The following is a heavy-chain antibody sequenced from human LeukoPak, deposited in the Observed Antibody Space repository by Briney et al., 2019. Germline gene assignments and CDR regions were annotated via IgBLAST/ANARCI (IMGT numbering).Heavy chain of an antibody. Sequence: GGSLGLSCAASGFTVSSNYMSWVRQAPGKGLEWVSVIYSGGSTYYADSVKGRFTISRDNSKNTLYLQMNSLRAEDTAVYYCARWKGEVSSYDYWGQGTLVTVSS. CDR3: ARWKGEVSSYDY. CDR1: GFTVSSNY. J-gene: IGHJ4*02. V-gene: IGHV3-66*02. CDR2: IYSGGST. D-gene: IGHD3-16*02.